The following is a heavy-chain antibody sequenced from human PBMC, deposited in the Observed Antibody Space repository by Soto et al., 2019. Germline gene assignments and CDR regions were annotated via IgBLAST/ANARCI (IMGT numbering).Heavy chain of an antibody. Sequence: SETLSLTCTVSGGSISSGANYWSWVRQGPGKGLEWIGNIYYSGSAYYNPSLKSRLTMSVDTSKNSFSLKLTSVTAADTAVYYCARVPCSSKTCYFPDWLGPWGQGSLVTVYS. D-gene: IGHD2-2*01. CDR3: ARVPCSSKTCYFPDWLGP. CDR2: IYYSGSA. J-gene: IGHJ5*02. V-gene: IGHV4-31*03. CDR1: GGSISSGANY.